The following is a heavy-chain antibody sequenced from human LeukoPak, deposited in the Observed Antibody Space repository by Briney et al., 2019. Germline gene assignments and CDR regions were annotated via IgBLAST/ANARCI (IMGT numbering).Heavy chain of an antibody. Sequence: QPGGSLRLSCAASGFIFSSYSMSWVRQAPGKGLEWVSYINGPSDTIYYADSVKGRFSISRDNAKYSVYLQMSSLRAEDTAVYYCTTYGRDGYRGYFWGQGALVTVSS. CDR3: TTYGRDGYRGYF. CDR1: GFIFSSYS. V-gene: IGHV3-48*04. J-gene: IGHJ4*02. D-gene: IGHD5-24*01. CDR2: INGPSDTI.